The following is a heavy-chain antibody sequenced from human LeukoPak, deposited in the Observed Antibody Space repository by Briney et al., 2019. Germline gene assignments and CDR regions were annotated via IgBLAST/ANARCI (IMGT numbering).Heavy chain of an antibody. J-gene: IGHJ3*02. CDR1: GFTFSSYA. D-gene: IGHD6-13*01. CDR3: ANVGYSTTWYGAFDI. V-gene: IGHV3-23*01. Sequence: GGSLRLSCAASGFTFSSYAMSWVRQAPGKGLEWVSALSGSGGSTYYADSVKGRFTISRDNSKNTLYLQMNSLRAEDTAVYYCANVGYSTTWYGAFDIWGQGTMVTVSS. CDR2: LSGSGGST.